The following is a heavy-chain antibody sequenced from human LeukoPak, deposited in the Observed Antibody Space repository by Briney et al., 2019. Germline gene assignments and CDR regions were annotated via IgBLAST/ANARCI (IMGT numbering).Heavy chain of an antibody. Sequence: GALRLSCAGSGFRFSDYGMNWVRQAPGKGLEWVSSISSSSSYIYYADSVKGRFTISRDNAKNSLYLQMNSLRAEDTAVYYCAREHNWNYYDYWGQGTLVTVSS. D-gene: IGHD1-20*01. CDR1: GFRFSDYG. V-gene: IGHV3-21*01. J-gene: IGHJ4*02. CDR2: ISSSSSYI. CDR3: AREHNWNYYDY.